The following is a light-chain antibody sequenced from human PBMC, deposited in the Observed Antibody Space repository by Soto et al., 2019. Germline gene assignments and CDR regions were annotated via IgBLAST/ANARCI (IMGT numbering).Light chain of an antibody. CDR3: MQAIELPIT. CDR1: QSLLHGDGKTY. V-gene: IGKV2D-29*01. Sequence: DIVMTQTPLSLSVTPGQPACIFCKSGQSLLHGDGKTYLNWYLQKPGQPPQLLIYEVSNRFSGVSERFSGSGSGTEFTLEISRVEAEDVGVYYCMQAIELPITFGGGTRVELK. CDR2: EVS. J-gene: IGKJ4*01.